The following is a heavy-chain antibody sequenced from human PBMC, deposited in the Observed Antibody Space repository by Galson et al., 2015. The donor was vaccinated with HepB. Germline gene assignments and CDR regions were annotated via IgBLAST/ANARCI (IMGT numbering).Heavy chain of an antibody. CDR3: ASSIAAAGALDY. V-gene: IGHV4-4*02. CDR1: GGSISSSNW. J-gene: IGHJ4*02. D-gene: IGHD6-13*01. Sequence: ETLSLTCAVSGGSISSSNWWSWVRQPPGKGLEWIGEIYHSGSTNYNPSLKSRVTISVDKSKNQFSLKLSSVTAADTAVYYCASSIAAAGALDYWGQGTLVTVSS. CDR2: IYHSGST.